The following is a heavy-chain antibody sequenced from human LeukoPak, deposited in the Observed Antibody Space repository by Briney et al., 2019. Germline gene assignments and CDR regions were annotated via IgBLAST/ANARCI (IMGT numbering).Heavy chain of an antibody. Sequence: SETLSLTCAVYGGSFSGYYWSWIRQPPGKGLEWIGEINHSGSTNYNPSLKSRVTISVDTSKNQFSLKLTSVTAADTAVYYCARGKWDLLVPYYYYYFLDVWGKGTTVTISS. CDR3: ARGKWDLLVPYYYYYFLDV. D-gene: IGHD1-26*01. CDR2: INHSGST. CDR1: GGSFSGYY. J-gene: IGHJ6*03. V-gene: IGHV4-34*01.